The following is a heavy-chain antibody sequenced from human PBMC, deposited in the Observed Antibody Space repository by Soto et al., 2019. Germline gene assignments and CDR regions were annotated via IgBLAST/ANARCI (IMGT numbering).Heavy chain of an antibody. Sequence: GGSLRLSCAASGFTFSSYAMSWVRQAPGRGLEWVSAISGSGDYTYYADSVEGRFIISRDNSKNTLYLQMNSLRVEDTAVYYCAKSLFLYTSSNPWGQGTLVTVSS. CDR3: AKSLFLYTSSNP. CDR1: GFTFSSYA. J-gene: IGHJ5*02. V-gene: IGHV3-23*01. D-gene: IGHD6-13*01. CDR2: ISGSGDYT.